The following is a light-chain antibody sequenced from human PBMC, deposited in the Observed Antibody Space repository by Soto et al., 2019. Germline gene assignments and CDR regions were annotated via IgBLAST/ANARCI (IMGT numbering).Light chain of an antibody. V-gene: IGKV3-15*01. CDR2: GAS. J-gene: IGKJ2*01. CDR3: QQYHNWPPQYT. CDR1: QSVASN. Sequence: GSLSVSPGDGATLSCRASQSVASNVAWYQQKPGQGPRLLIHGASTRALGVPARFSGSGSGTDFTLTISSLQSEDFAVYYCQQYHNWPPQYTFGQGTKLQIK.